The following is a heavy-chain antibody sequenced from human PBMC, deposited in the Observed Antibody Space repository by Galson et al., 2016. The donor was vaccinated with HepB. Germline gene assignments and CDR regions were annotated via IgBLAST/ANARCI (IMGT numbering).Heavy chain of an antibody. CDR2: IYHTEST. D-gene: IGHD3-3*01. Sequence: SETLSLTCSVSGASISGTEYYWGWIRQPPGRGLEWIGSIYHTESTYYNPSLESRVTISMDTSKNQLTLRLKSVTTADTGVYYCATGVVVAGKYYYYYMDVWGKGTTVTVSS. V-gene: IGHV4-39*01. J-gene: IGHJ6*03. CDR3: ATGVVVAGKYYYYYMDV. CDR1: GASISGTEYY.